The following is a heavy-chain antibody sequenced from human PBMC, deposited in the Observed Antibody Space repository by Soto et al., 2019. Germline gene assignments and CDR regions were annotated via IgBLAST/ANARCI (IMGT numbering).Heavy chain of an antibody. CDR2: ITPTFATP. D-gene: IGHD2-21*01. CDR1: GGTFSSFA. J-gene: IGHJ6*02. V-gene: IGHV1-69*12. Sequence: QVVLVQSGAEVKKPGSSVKVSCNTSGGTFSSFAISWVRLAAGQGHECMGVITPTFATPSYALKFQGRVSITAEESARTAYMELRSRRSEDTAVYYCARGRVMRGQSYYYGMDVWGQGTTVTVSS. CDR3: ARGRVMRGQSYYYGMDV.